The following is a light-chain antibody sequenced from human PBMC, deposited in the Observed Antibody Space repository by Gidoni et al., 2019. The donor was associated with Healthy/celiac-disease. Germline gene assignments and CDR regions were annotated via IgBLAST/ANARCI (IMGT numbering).Light chain of an antibody. V-gene: IGKV3-11*01. Sequence: EIVLTQSPATLSSSPGERATLSCRASQSVSSYLAWYQQKPGQAPRLLIYDASNRATGIPARFSGSGSGTAFTLPISSLEPADFAVYYCQQRSNWPPWTFGQGTKVEIK. CDR3: QQRSNWPPWT. CDR1: QSVSSY. CDR2: DAS. J-gene: IGKJ1*01.